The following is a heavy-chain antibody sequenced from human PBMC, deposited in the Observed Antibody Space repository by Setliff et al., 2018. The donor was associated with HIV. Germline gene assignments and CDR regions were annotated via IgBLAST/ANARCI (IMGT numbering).Heavy chain of an antibody. V-gene: IGHV4-34*01. CDR1: RGSFSDYY. CDR3: ARTPQEVVVVAATRPYCYYYMDV. J-gene: IGHJ6*03. Sequence: SETLSLTCVVYRGSFSDYYWTWIRQPPGKGLEWIGEISPSGSTNYNPSLKSRVTISVDTSENQFSLKLSSVTAADTAVYYCARTPQEVVVVAATRPYCYYYMDVWGKGTTVTVSS. CDR2: ISPSGST. D-gene: IGHD2-15*01.